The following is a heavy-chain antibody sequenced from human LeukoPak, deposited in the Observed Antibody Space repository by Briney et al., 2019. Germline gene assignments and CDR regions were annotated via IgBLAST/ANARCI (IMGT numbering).Heavy chain of an antibody. Sequence: GESLKISCKGSGYSFTSYWIGLERQMPGKGLEWMGVIYPGDSDTRYIPSFQGQVTISADKSISTAYLQGSSVKASDTAMDYCARLGAARPLDYWGQGTLVTVSS. D-gene: IGHD6-6*01. CDR3: ARLGAARPLDY. V-gene: IGHV5-51*01. CDR2: IYPGDSDT. J-gene: IGHJ4*02. CDR1: GYSFTSYW.